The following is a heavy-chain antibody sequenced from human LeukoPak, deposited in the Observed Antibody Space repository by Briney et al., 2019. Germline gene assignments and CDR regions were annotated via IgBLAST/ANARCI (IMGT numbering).Heavy chain of an antibody. Sequence: SETLSLTCAVYGGSFSGYYWSWIRQPPGKELEWIGEINHSGSTNYNPSLKSRVTISVDTSKNQFSLKLSSVTAADTAVYYCARTGTKTFAYYYGMDVWAQGTTVTVSS. CDR2: INHSGST. CDR3: ARTGTKTFAYYYGMDV. V-gene: IGHV4-34*01. CDR1: GGSFSGYY. J-gene: IGHJ6*02. D-gene: IGHD1-1*01.